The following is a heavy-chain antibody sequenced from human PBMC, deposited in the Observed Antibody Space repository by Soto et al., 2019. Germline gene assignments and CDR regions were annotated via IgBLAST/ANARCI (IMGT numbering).Heavy chain of an antibody. CDR3: ARAGYDRDVGGYSSFDY. D-gene: IGHD3-22*01. CDR1: GGSIGSGSYY. Sequence: QVQLQESGPGLVKPSQTLSLTCTVSGGSIGSGSYYWSWIRQHPGKGLEWIGYINYSGSTFYIPXLKTRVTTSVDXSXKXXSLKLSSVTAADKAVYYCARAGYDRDVGGYSSFDYWGQGTLVTVSS. CDR2: INYSGST. J-gene: IGHJ4*02. V-gene: IGHV4-31*03.